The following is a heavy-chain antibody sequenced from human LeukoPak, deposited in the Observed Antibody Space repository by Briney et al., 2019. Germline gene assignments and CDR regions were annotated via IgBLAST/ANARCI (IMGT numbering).Heavy chain of an antibody. CDR1: GFTFSSYV. CDR2: ISYDGSNK. Sequence: GGSLRLSCAASGFTFSSYVMHWVRQAPGKELEWVAVISYDGSNKYYVDSVQGRFTISRDNSKNTLYLEMNSLRTEDTALYYCARDPLGRYYFDYWGQGTLVTVSS. D-gene: IGHD2-15*01. J-gene: IGHJ4*02. CDR3: ARDPLGRYYFDY. V-gene: IGHV3-30-3*01.